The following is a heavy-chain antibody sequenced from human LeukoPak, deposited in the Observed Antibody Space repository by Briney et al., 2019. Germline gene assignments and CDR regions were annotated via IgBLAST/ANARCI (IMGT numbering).Heavy chain of an antibody. D-gene: IGHD5-24*01. V-gene: IGHV3-74*01. J-gene: IGHJ4*02. Sequence: PGGSLRLSCEASGFSFNKYWMHWVRQVPGKGPVWVSRINPDGSTTNYADSVEGRFSISRDNAKSIMYLQMNSLSVEDTAVYYCARGGDGSNSLINYWGQGTLDTVSS. CDR1: GFSFNKYW. CDR3: ARGGDGSNSLINY. CDR2: INPDGSTT.